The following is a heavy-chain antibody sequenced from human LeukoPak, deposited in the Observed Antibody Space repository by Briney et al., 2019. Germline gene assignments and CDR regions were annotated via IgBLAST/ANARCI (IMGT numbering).Heavy chain of an antibody. CDR2: INSDGSKS. Sequence: PGGSLRLSCAASGFTFSDHWMHWVRQAPGKGLVWVSRINSDGSKSIYADSVKGRFTISRDNAKNTLYLKMNSLRAEDTAVYYCAREIRAAATDYWGQGTLVTVSS. V-gene: IGHV3-74*01. CDR3: AREIRAAATDY. J-gene: IGHJ4*02. D-gene: IGHD2-15*01. CDR1: GFTFSDHW.